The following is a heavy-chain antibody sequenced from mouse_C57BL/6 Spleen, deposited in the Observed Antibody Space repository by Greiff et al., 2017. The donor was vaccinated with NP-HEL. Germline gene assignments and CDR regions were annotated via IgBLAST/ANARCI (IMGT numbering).Heavy chain of an antibody. V-gene: IGHV1-72*01. CDR2: IDPNGGGT. CDR3: ARSPAGDAMDY. J-gene: IGHJ4*01. CDR1: GYTFTSYW. Sequence: VKLMESGAELVKPGASVKLSCKASGYTFTSYWMHWVKQRPGRGLEWIGRIDPNGGGTKYNEKFKSKATMTGDKASSTAYLQLSCLTSEDSAVYYCARSPAGDAMDYWGQGTSVTVSS.